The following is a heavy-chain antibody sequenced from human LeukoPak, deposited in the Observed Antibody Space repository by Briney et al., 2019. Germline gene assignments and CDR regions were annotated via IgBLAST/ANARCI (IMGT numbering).Heavy chain of an antibody. CDR2: VYHGETT. CDR3: ASNWSDFDY. Sequence: SGTLSLTCTVSGYSISTGHYWGWIRQPPGKGLEWIGSVYHGETTYYNPSLKTRLTVSVDTCKNQFSLRLSSVTAADTAVYYCASNWSDFDYWGQGILVTVSS. J-gene: IGHJ4*02. V-gene: IGHV4-38-2*02. D-gene: IGHD1-1*01. CDR1: GYSISTGHY.